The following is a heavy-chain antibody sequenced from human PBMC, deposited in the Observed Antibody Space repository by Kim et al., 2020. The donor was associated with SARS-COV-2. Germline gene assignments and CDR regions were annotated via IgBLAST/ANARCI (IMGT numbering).Heavy chain of an antibody. CDR1: GYTFTSHG. Sequence: ASVKVSCKASGYTFTSHGIGWVRQAPGQGLEWMGWISTKNRNTNYAQKFQGRVTMTTDTSTSTAYMELKSLRPDDTAVYYCAREGPLLGPDHWGQGTLVTVSS. V-gene: IGHV1-18*04. J-gene: IGHJ4*02. CDR3: AREGPLLGPDH. D-gene: IGHD7-27*01. CDR2: ISTKNRNT.